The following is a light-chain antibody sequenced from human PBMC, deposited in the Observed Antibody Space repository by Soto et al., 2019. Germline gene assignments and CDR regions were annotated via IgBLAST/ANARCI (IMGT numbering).Light chain of an antibody. J-gene: IGLJ1*01. CDR3: QSYDSSLGGSV. Sequence: QSVLTQPPSVSGAPGQTVTISCTGGSSNIGALFDVHWYQQLPGAAPKLLIYGNINRPSGVPDRFSGSKSGTSASLAITGLRAEGEADYYCQSYDSSLGGSVFGTGTKLTVL. CDR2: GNI. CDR1: SSNIGALFD. V-gene: IGLV1-40*01.